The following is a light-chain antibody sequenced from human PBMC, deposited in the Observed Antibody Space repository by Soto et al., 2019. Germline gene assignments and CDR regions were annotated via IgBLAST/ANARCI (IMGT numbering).Light chain of an antibody. V-gene: IGKV1-5*03. CDR1: QSISSW. CDR2: KAS. Sequence: DIQMTQSPSTLSASVGDRVTITCRASQSISSWLAWYQQKPGKAPKLLIYKASSLESGVPSRFSGSGSGTEFTLTISSLQPEDFATYYGQQYDSYWYTFGQGTKLEI. CDR3: QQYDSYWYT. J-gene: IGKJ2*01.